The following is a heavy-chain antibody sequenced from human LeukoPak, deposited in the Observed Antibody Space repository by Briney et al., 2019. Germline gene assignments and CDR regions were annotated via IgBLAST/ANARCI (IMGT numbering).Heavy chain of an antibody. D-gene: IGHD3-22*01. J-gene: IGHJ4*02. V-gene: IGHV4-34*01. CDR3: ARARGDYYDSSGYYSAFDY. CDR1: GGSFSGYY. Sequence: SETLSLTCAVYGGSFSGYYWSWIRQPPGKGLEWIGEINHSGSANYNPSLKSRVTISVDMSKNQFSLKLSSVTAADTAVYYCARARGDYYDSSGYYSAFDYWGQGTLVTVSS. CDR2: INHSGSA.